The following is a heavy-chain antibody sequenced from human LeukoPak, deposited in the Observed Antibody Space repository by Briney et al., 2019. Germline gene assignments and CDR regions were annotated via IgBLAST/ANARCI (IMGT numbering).Heavy chain of an antibody. J-gene: IGHJ4*02. D-gene: IGHD6-19*01. CDR1: GFTFSSYG. V-gene: IGHV3-33*01. CDR3: ATHSSGWYPVDY. Sequence: GGSLRLSCAASGFTFSSYGMHWVRQAPGKGLEWVAVIWYDGSNKYYADSVKGRFTISRDKSKNTLYLQMNSLRAEDTAVYYCATHSSGWYPVDYWGQGTLVTVSS. CDR2: IWYDGSNK.